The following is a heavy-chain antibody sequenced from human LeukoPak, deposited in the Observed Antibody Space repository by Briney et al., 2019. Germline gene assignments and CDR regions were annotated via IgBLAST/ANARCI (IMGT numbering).Heavy chain of an antibody. CDR2: IWYDGSNK. D-gene: IGHD3-10*01. J-gene: IGHJ6*02. Sequence: GGSLRLSCAASGFTVSSNYMSWVRQAPGKGLEWVAVIWYDGSNKYYADSVKGRFTISRDNSKNTLYLQMNSLRAEDTAVYYWARDPSITMVRGPLGYYYYGMDVWGQGTTVTVSS. CDR1: GFTVSSNY. V-gene: IGHV3-33*08. CDR3: ARDPSITMVRGPLGYYYYGMDV.